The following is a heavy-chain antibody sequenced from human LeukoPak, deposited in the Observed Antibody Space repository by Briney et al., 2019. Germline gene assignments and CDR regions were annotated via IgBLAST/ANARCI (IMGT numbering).Heavy chain of an antibody. CDR1: GFTFSSYA. D-gene: IGHD3-22*01. Sequence: GGSLRLSCAASGFTFSSYAMHWVRQAPGKGLEWVAVISYDGSNKYYADSVKGRLTISRDNSKNTLYLQMNSLRAEDTAVYYCARSLYYYDSSGYYYFGGQGTLVTVSS. CDR2: ISYDGSNK. CDR3: ARSLYYYDSSGYYYF. J-gene: IGHJ4*02. V-gene: IGHV3-30-3*01.